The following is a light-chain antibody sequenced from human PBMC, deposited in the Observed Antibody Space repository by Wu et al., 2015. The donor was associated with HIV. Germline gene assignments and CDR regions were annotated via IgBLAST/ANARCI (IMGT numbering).Light chain of an antibody. CDR3: HQYNNWPPKST. Sequence: EIVMTQSPATLSVSPGERATLSCRASQSVSTNVAWYQHRRGQAPRLLIYDASTRATGIPARFSGSGSGTEFTPTINRMQSEDFAVYYCHQYNNWPPKSTFGQGTKVEIK. CDR1: QSVSTN. J-gene: IGKJ1*01. V-gene: IGKV3-15*01. CDR2: DAS.